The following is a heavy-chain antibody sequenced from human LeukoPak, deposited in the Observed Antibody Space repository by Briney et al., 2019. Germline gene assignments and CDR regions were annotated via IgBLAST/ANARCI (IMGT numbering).Heavy chain of an antibody. J-gene: IGHJ6*02. Sequence: GGSLRLSCAASGFTFSSYSMNWVRQAPGKGLEWVSYISSSGNTIYYADSVKGRFTISRDNAKNSLCLQMNSLRAEDTAVYYCAREGSFYAYGMDVWGQGTTVTVSS. CDR1: GFTFSSYS. D-gene: IGHD3-16*01. CDR2: ISSSGNTI. V-gene: IGHV3-48*04. CDR3: AREGSFYAYGMDV.